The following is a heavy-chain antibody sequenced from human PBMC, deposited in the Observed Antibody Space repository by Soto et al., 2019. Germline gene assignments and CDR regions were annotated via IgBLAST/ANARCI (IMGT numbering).Heavy chain of an antibody. V-gene: IGHV3-33*01. Sequence: GGSLRLSCAASGFTFSSYGMHWVRQAPGKGLEWVAVIWYDGSNKYYADSVKGRFTISRDNSKNTLYLQMNSLRAEDTAVYYCARDPNYDFWSGYYSPYYGMDVWGQGTTVTVSS. CDR1: GFTFSSYG. J-gene: IGHJ6*02. CDR3: ARDPNYDFWSGYYSPYYGMDV. D-gene: IGHD3-3*01. CDR2: IWYDGSNK.